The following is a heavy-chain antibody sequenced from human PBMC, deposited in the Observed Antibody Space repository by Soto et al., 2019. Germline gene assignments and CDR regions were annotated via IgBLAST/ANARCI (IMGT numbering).Heavy chain of an antibody. Sequence: ASVKVSCKASGYTFTSYAMHWVRQAPGQGLEWMGIINPSGGSTSYAQKFQGRVTMTRDTSTSTVYMEPSSLRSEDTAVYYCARDLAAAGTGGYYYGMDVWGQGTTVTVSS. CDR3: ARDLAAAGTGGYYYGMDV. V-gene: IGHV1-46*01. D-gene: IGHD6-13*01. J-gene: IGHJ6*02. CDR1: GYTFTSYA. CDR2: INPSGGST.